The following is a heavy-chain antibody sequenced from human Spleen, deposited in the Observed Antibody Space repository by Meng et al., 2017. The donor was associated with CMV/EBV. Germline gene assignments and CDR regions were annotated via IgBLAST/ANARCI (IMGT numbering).Heavy chain of an antibody. CDR2: IYSDGLT. J-gene: IGHJ4*02. CDR1: GFTVSTNY. V-gene: IGHV3-66*02. D-gene: IGHD3-10*01. CDR3: ARDDDGDSYVSGSYYVAGWH. Sequence: GGSLRLSCAVSGFTVSTNYMSWVRQAPGKGLEWVSVIYSDGLTYYADSVKGRFTISRDNSKNTLYLQMNTLRAEDTALYYCARDDDGDSYVSGSYYVAGWHWGQGTLVTVSS.